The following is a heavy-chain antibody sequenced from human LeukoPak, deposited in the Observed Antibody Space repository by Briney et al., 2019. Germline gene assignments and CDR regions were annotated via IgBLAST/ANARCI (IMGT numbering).Heavy chain of an antibody. Sequence: GGSLRLSCAASGFTFSSYGMHWVRQAPGKGLEWVAVISYDGSNKYYADSVKGRFTISRDNSKNTLYLQMNSLRAEDTAVYYCAKKSVTDYDYVWGSLDWGQGTLVTVSS. CDR3: AKKSVTDYDYVWGSLD. V-gene: IGHV3-30*18. CDR1: GFTFSSYG. D-gene: IGHD3-16*01. J-gene: IGHJ4*02. CDR2: ISYDGSNK.